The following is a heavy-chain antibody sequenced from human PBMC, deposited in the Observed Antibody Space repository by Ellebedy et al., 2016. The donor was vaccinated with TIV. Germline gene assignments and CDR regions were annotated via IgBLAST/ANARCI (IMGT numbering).Heavy chain of an antibody. D-gene: IGHD3-9*01. CDR2: IIPYNGAT. V-gene: IGHV1-2*02. Sequence: AASVKVSCKPSGYIFSDFSVNWVRQAPGQGLEWMGWIIPYNGATNYAQKFQGRVTMTRDTSISTAYMELSGLTSDDTAVYYCTRGLRYFDWHRLDYWGQGSLVTVSS. CDR3: TRGLRYFDWHRLDY. J-gene: IGHJ4*02. CDR1: GYIFSDFS.